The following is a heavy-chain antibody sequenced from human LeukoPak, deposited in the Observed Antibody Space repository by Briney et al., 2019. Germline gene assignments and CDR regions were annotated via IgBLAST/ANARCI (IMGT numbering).Heavy chain of an antibody. J-gene: IGHJ1*01. D-gene: IGHD6-19*01. CDR3: ARAGIAVAGQAEYFQH. CDR2: MNPNSGNT. V-gene: IGHV1-8*01. CDR1: GYTFTSYD. Sequence: ASVKVSRKASGYTFTSYDINWVRQATGQGLEWMGWMNPNSGNTGYAQKFQGRVTMTRNTSISTAYMELSSLRSEDTAVYYCARAGIAVAGQAEYFQHWGQGTLVTVSS.